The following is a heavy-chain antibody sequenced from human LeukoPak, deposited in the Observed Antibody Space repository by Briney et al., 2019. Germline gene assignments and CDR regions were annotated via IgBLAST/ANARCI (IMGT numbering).Heavy chain of an antibody. D-gene: IGHD1/OR15-1a*01. CDR2: ISSSGNT. CDR1: GDSSNTYS. V-gene: IGHV4-4*07. CDR3: ARRVWEQRSVAHENWFDP. J-gene: IGHJ5*02. Sequence: SETLSLTCTVSGDSSNTYSWNWIRQPAGKALEWIGRISSSGNTNYNPSLRSRVTMSLDRSKNQFSLKLSSVTAADTAVYYCARRVWEQRSVAHENWFDPWGQGTLVSVCS.